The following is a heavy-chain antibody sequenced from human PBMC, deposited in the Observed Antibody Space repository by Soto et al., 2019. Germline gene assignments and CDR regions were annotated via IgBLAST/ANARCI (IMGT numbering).Heavy chain of an antibody. CDR3: ASPSKPIVCYGANYWYIDL. CDR1: GGSISSGGYY. D-gene: IGHD4-17*01. J-gene: IGHJ2*01. V-gene: IGHV4-31*03. Sequence: QVQLQESGPGLVKPSQTLSLTCTVSGGSISSGGYYWSWIRQHPGKGLEWIGYIYYSGSTYYNPSLKRRVTISVDTSKNQFSLTLSSVTAADTAVYYCASPSKPIVCYGANYWYIDLWGRGTLVTVSS. CDR2: IYYSGST.